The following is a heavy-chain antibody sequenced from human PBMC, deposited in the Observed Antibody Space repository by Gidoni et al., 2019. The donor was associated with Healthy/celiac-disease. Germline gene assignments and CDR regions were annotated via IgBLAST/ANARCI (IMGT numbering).Heavy chain of an antibody. V-gene: IGHV4-31*03. CDR1: GGSISSGRYY. D-gene: IGHD3-22*01. CDR3: ARDGSRDYYDSSGYYPPYY. CDR2: IYYSGST. Sequence: VQLQESGPGLVKPSQTLSLTCTVPGGSISSGRYYWSWIRQHPGKGLEWIGYIYYSGSTYYNPALKSRVTISVDTSKNQFSLKLSSVTAADTAVYYCARDGSRDYYDSSGYYPPYYWGQGTLVTVSS. J-gene: IGHJ4*02.